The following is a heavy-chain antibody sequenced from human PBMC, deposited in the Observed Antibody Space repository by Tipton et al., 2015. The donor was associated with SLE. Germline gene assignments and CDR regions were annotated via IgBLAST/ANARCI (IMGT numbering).Heavy chain of an antibody. Sequence: GSLRLSCAASGFIFSSYWMHWVRQAPGKGLVWVSRINNDGSRTSYADSVKGRFTISRDKAKNTLFLQMNSLRAEDTAVYYCARPKDSSGWFLYFDYWGQGTLVTVSS. CDR2: INNDGSRT. V-gene: IGHV3-74*01. CDR1: GFIFSSYW. CDR3: ARPKDSSGWFLYFDY. D-gene: IGHD6-19*01. J-gene: IGHJ4*02.